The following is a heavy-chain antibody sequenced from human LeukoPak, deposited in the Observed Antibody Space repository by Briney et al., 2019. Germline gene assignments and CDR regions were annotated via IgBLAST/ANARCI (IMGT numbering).Heavy chain of an antibody. D-gene: IGHD2/OR15-2a*01. CDR2: VSHSGST. CDR3: ARGGGYNSFDY. V-gene: IGHV4-34*01. Sequence: SETLSLTCAVYGGSFSGYYWGLIRQPPGKGLEWIGEVSHSGSTNYNPSLKSRITISVDTSKNQFSLKLSSVTAADTAVYYCARGGGYNSFDYWGQGTLVTVSS. J-gene: IGHJ4*02. CDR1: GGSFSGYY.